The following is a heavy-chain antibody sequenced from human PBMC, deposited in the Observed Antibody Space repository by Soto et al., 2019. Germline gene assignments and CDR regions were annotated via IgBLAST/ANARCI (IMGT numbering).Heavy chain of an antibody. CDR3: ERDPAPGGWYDY. CDR1: GFSFSNYW. D-gene: IGHD6-19*01. Sequence: GGSLRLSCAASGFSFSNYWMHWVRQVPGKGLVWASRINSDGSSTSYADSVKGRFTISRDNAKNRLFLQMNSLRAEDTAVYYCERDPAPGGWYDYGGQGPLVPVSS. J-gene: IGHJ4*02. V-gene: IGHV3-74*01. CDR2: INSDGSST.